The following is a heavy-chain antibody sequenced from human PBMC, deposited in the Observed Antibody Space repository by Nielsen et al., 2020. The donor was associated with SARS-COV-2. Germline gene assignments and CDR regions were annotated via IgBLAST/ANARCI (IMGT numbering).Heavy chain of an antibody. CDR3: ARGRYSSGWYSGEYYFDY. CDR2: INHSGST. V-gene: IGHV4-34*01. J-gene: IGHJ4*02. Sequence: SEILSLTCAVYGGSFSGYYWSWIRQPPGKGLEWIGEINHSGSTNYNPSLKSRVTISVDTSKNQFSLKLSSVTAADTAVYYCARGRYSSGWYSGEYYFDYWGQGTLVTVSS. D-gene: IGHD6-19*01. CDR1: GGSFSGYY.